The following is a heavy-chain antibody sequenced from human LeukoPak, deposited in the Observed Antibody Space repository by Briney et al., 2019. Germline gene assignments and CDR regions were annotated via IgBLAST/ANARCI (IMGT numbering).Heavy chain of an antibody. CDR1: GLTFSRYE. D-gene: IGHD3-10*01. CDR2: ISSSGSNI. CDR3: AREPPWFGELLSYFDY. Sequence: GRSLRLSCTPAGLTFSRYEMNCVRQATGKGLDWRSYISSSGSNISYADPVKGRFTISRDNAENSLYLQMNSLRAEDTAVYYCAREPPWFGELLSYFDYWGQGTLVTVSS. V-gene: IGHV3-48*03. J-gene: IGHJ4*02.